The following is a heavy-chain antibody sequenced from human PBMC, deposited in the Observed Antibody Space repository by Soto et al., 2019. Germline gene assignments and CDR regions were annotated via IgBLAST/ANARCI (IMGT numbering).Heavy chain of an antibody. Sequence: QVQLVESGGDVVQPGRSLRLSCAASGFTVSAYTMPWVRQAPGKGLEWVAVISSDGNQKYYTDSVKGRITISRDTSTNTLYLQLNSLRVNDAAVYYWSRGEQPLFDSWGQGTLVTVSS. V-gene: IGHV3-30-3*01. CDR1: GFTVSAYT. J-gene: IGHJ4*02. D-gene: IGHD1-26*01. CDR3: SRGEQPLFDS. CDR2: ISSDGNQK.